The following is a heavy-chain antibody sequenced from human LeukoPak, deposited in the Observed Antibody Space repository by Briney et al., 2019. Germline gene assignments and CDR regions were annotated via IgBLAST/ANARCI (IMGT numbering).Heavy chain of an antibody. J-gene: IGHJ3*02. CDR3: ASPSGAYGGNAFDI. CDR1: GYTFTSYG. CDR2: ISAYNGNT. Sequence: GASVKVSCKASGYTFTSYGISWVRQAPGQGLEWMGWISAYNGNTNYAQKLQGRVTMTTDTSTSTAYMELRSLRSDDTAVYYCASPSGAYGGNAFDIWGQGTMVTVSS. D-gene: IGHD4-23*01. V-gene: IGHV1-18*01.